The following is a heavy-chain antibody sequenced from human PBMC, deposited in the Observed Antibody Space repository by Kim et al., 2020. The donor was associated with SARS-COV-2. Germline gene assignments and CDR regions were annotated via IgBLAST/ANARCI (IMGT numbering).Heavy chain of an antibody. V-gene: IGHV3-11*05. CDR2: ISSQSTHS. CDR3: ATVRSSGWSDH. D-gene: IGHD6-19*01. J-gene: IGHJ1*01. Sequence: GGSLRLSCAASGFTFGDHYMTWIRQSPGKGLEWVAYISSQSTHSDYADSVKGRFIISRDNAQNSLFLQMNSLRPDDTAMYYCATVRSSGWSDHWGRGTLV. CDR1: GFTFGDHY.